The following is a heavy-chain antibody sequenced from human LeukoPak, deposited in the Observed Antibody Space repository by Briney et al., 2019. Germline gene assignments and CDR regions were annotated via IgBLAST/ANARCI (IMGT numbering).Heavy chain of an antibody. CDR3: ARNRGYSYGYDYYYYYMDV. Sequence: SETLSLTCAVYGGSFSGYYWSWIRQPAGKGLEWIGEINHSGSTNYNPSLKSRVTISVDTSKNQFSLKLSSVTAADTAVYYCARNRGYSYGYDYYYYYMDVWGKGTTVTVSS. D-gene: IGHD5-18*01. V-gene: IGHV4-34*01. CDR2: INHSGST. CDR1: GGSFSGYY. J-gene: IGHJ6*03.